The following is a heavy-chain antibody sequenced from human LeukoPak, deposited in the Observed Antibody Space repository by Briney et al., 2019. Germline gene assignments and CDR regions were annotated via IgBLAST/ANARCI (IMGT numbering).Heavy chain of an antibody. CDR3: ARGEDIVVVPAAMLDY. CDR1: GFTFSRFW. D-gene: IGHD2-2*01. J-gene: IGHJ4*02. V-gene: IGHV3-7*04. CDR2: IKQHGSET. Sequence: GGSLRLSCAASGFTFSRFWMSWVRQAPVKGLEWVASIKQHGSETYYVDSVKGRFTISRDNAKNSLYLQMNSLRAEDTAVYYCARGEDIVVVPAAMLDYWGQGTLVTVST.